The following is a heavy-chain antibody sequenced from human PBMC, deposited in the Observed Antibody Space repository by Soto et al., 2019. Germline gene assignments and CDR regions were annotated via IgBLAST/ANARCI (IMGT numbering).Heavy chain of an antibody. CDR1: GFTFSSYW. D-gene: IGHD4-17*01. V-gene: IGHV3-74*01. CDR3: AREGDYGGDIFDY. Sequence: EVQLVESGGGLVQPGGSLRLSCAASGFTFSSYWMHWVRQAPGKGLVWVSRINSDGSSTSYADSVKGRFTISRDNAKNKLYLQMNSLRAEDTAVYYCAREGDYGGDIFDYWGQGTLVTVSS. CDR2: INSDGSST. J-gene: IGHJ4*02.